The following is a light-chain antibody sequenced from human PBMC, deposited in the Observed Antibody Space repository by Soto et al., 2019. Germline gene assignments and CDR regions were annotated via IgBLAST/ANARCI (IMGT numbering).Light chain of an antibody. V-gene: IGLV8-61*01. CDR1: SGSVSTTYY. Sequence: QAVVTQEPSFSVSPGGTVTLTCGLSSGSVSTTYYPSWYQQTPGQAPRTLIYSTNTRSSGVPDRFAGSILGNKAALTIMGAQADDESDYYCVLYMGSGISVFGGGTKLTVL. J-gene: IGLJ2*01. CDR3: VLYMGSGISV. CDR2: STN.